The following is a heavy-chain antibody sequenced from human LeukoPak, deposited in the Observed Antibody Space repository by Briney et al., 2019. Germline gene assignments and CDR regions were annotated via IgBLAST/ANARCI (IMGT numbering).Heavy chain of an antibody. CDR1: GDSISSSSYY. D-gene: IGHD3-16*01. V-gene: IGHV4-39*01. Sequence: PSETLSLTCTVSGDSISSSSYYWGWIRQPPGKGLEWIGSIYYSGSTYYNPSLKSRVTISVDTSKNQFSLKLSSVTAADTAVYYCARRPITFGGVIPFDYWGQGTLVTVSS. CDR2: IYYSGST. CDR3: ARRPITFGGVIPFDY. J-gene: IGHJ4*02.